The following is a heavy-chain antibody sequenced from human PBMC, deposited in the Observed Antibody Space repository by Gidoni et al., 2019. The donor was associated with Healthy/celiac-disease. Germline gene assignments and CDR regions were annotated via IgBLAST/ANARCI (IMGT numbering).Heavy chain of an antibody. J-gene: IGHJ4*02. V-gene: IGHV4-34*01. D-gene: IGHD3-22*01. CDR1: GGSFSGYY. CDR3: ARGQGTYYYDSSGYYRTYYFDY. Sequence: QVQLQQWGAGLLKPSETLSLTCAVYGGSFSGYYWSWIRQPPGKGLEWIGEINHSGSTNYNPSLKSRVTISVDTSKNQFSLKLSSVTAADTAVYYCARGQGTYYYDSSGYYRTYYFDYWGQGTLVTVSS. CDR2: INHSGST.